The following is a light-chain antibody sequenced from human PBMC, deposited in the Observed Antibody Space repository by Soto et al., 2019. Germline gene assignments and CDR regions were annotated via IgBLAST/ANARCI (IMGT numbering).Light chain of an antibody. V-gene: IGKV3-15*01. CDR1: ESVSTN. CDR2: GVS. Sequence: ETVMTQSPATLSVSPGERAPLSCRASESVSTNLAWYQQKPGQAPRLLIYGVSTGATGIPARFSGRGSGTEFTLTISSLQSEDFAVYYCQQYNNWPQTFGQGTKVDIK. CDR3: QQYNNWPQT. J-gene: IGKJ1*01.